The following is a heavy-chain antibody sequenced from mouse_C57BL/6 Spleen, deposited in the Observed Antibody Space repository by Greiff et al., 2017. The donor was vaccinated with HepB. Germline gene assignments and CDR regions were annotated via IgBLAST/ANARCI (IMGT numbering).Heavy chain of an antibody. Sequence: VQLQQPGAELVKPGASVKLSCKASGYTFTSYWMQWVKQRPGQGLEWIGEIDPSDSYTNYNQKFKGKATLTVDTSSSTAYMQLSSLTSEDSAVYYCARNYYYGRSYNAMDYWGQGTSVTVSS. D-gene: IGHD1-1*01. J-gene: IGHJ4*01. CDR2: IDPSDSYT. CDR3: ARNYYYGRSYNAMDY. CDR1: GYTFTSYW. V-gene: IGHV1-50*01.